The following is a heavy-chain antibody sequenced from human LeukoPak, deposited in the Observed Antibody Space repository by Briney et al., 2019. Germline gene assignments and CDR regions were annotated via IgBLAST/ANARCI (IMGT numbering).Heavy chain of an antibody. CDR3: ARAPVASSGWPPKDY. D-gene: IGHD6-19*01. J-gene: IGHJ4*02. CDR2: ISYDGSNK. Sequence: PGGSLRLSCAASGFTFSSYGMHWVRQAPGKGLEWVAVISYDGSNKYYADSVKGRFTISRDNSKNTLYLQMNSLRAEDTAVYYCARAPVASSGWPPKDYWGQGTLVTVSS. V-gene: IGHV3-30*03. CDR1: GFTFSSYG.